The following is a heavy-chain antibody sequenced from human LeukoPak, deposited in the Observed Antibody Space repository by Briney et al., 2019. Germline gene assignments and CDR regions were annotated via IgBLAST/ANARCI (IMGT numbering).Heavy chain of an antibody. CDR3: ARSGSRSSSWFDP. V-gene: IGHV4-34*01. J-gene: IGHJ5*02. CDR2: INHSGST. Sequence: SETLSLTCAVYGGSFSGYYWSWIRQPPGKGLEWIGEINHSGSTNYNPSLKSRVTISVDTSKNQFSLKLSSVTAADTAVYYCARSGSRSSSWFDPWGQGTLATVSS. CDR1: GGSFSGYY. D-gene: IGHD6-6*01.